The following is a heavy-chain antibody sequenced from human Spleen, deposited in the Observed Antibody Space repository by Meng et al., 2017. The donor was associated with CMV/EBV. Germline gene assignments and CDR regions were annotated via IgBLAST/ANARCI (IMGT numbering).Heavy chain of an antibody. CDR2: INTNSGGT. D-gene: IGHD2-15*01. Sequence: YYMHWVRQAPGQGLEWMGWINTNSGGTNYAQKFQGRVTMTGDTSITTAYLEVSRLRPDDMATYYCARVKRYCTGGSCSSTGYYGMDVWGQGTTVTVSS. V-gene: IGHV1-2*02. CDR1: YY. CDR3: ARVKRYCTGGSCSSTGYYGMDV. J-gene: IGHJ6*02.